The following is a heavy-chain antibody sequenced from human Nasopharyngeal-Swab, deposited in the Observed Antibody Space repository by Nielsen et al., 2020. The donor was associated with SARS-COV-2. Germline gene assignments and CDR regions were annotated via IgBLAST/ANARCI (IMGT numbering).Heavy chain of an antibody. Sequence: ASVKVSCKASGYTFTSYGISWVRQAPGQGLEWMGWISAYNGNTNYAQKLQGRVTMTTDTSTSTAYMELSSLRSEDTAVYYCARWRVGGSYSGYYYYYMDVWGKGTTVTVSS. D-gene: IGHD1-26*01. CDR1: GYTFTSYG. V-gene: IGHV1-18*04. CDR3: ARWRVGGSYSGYYYYYMDV. CDR2: ISAYNGNT. J-gene: IGHJ6*03.